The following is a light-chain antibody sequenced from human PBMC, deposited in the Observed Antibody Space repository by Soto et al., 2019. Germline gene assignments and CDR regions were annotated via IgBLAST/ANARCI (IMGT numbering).Light chain of an antibody. CDR2: AAS. Sequence: DIQMTQSPSTLSASVGDRVTITCRASQSTSSYLAWYQQKPGKAPNRLIYAASSLHSGVPSRFSVSGSGTDFTLTISSLQPEDFATYYCQQYNNWPQTFGQGTKVDIK. CDR1: QSTSSY. J-gene: IGKJ1*01. V-gene: IGKV1-5*01. CDR3: QQYNNWPQT.